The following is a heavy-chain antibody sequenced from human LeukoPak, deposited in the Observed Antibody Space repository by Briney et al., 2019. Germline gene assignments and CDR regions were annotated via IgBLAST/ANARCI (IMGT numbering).Heavy chain of an antibody. CDR3: ARGSMVRGVIFGY. V-gene: IGHV1-2*04. CDR2: INPNSGGT. Sequence: GASVKVSCKASGYTFTGYYMHWVRQAPGQGLEWMGWINPNSGGTNYAQKFQGWVTMTRDTSISTAYMELSRLRSEDTAVYYCARGSMVRGVIFGYWGQGTLVTVSS. D-gene: IGHD3-10*01. J-gene: IGHJ4*02. CDR1: GYTFTGYY.